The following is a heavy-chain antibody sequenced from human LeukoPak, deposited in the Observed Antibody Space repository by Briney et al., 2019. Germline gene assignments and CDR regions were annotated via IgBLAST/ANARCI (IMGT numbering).Heavy chain of an antibody. D-gene: IGHD5-18*01. Sequence: GASVKVSCKASGYTFTSYYMHWVRQAPGQGLEWMGIINPSGGSTSYAQKFQGRVTMTRDTSTSTVYMELSSLRSEDTAVYYCAREGWAAMGTWYFDYWGQGTLVTVYS. V-gene: IGHV1-46*01. CDR2: INPSGGST. CDR3: AREGWAAMGTWYFDY. J-gene: IGHJ4*02. CDR1: GYTFTSYY.